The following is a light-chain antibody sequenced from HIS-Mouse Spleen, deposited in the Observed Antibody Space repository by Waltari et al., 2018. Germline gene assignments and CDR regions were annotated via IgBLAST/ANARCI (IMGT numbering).Light chain of an antibody. J-gene: IGKJ5*01. Sequence: EIVLTQSPATLPLSPGERATLSCRASQSVSSYLAWYQQNPGQAPRLLIYDASNRATGIPARFSGSGSGTDFTLTISSLEPEDFAVYYCQQRSNWPPRVTFGQGTRLEIK. CDR2: DAS. CDR1: QSVSSY. V-gene: IGKV3-11*01. CDR3: QQRSNWPPRVT.